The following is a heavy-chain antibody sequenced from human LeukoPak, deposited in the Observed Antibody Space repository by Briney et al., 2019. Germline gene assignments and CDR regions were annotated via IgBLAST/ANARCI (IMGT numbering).Heavy chain of an antibody. Sequence: PGGSLRLSCAASGFTVSSNYMTWVRQAPGKGLEWVSVIYSGGSIYYADSVKGRFTISRDNSRNTLYLQMNSLRAEDTAVYYCARALNGFDIWGPGTLVTVSS. V-gene: IGHV3-53*01. CDR1: GFTVSSNY. CDR2: IYSGGSI. J-gene: IGHJ3*02. CDR3: ARALNGFDI.